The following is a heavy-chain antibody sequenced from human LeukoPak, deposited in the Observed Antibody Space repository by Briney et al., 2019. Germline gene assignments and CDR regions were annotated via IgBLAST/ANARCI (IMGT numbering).Heavy chain of an antibody. J-gene: IGHJ4*02. CDR1: GFTFSDYY. CDR2: ISSSSSYT. Sequence: KPGGSLRLSCAASGFTFSDYYVSWIRQAPGKGLEWVSYISSSSSYTNYADSVKGRFTISRDNAKNSLYLQMNSLRAEDTAVYYCAREKGDDYGDPSDFDYWGQGTLVTVSS. CDR3: AREKGDDYGDPSDFDY. V-gene: IGHV3-11*05. D-gene: IGHD4-17*01.